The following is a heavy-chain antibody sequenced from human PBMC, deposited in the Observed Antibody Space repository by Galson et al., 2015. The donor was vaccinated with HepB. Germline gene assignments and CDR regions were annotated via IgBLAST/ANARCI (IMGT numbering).Heavy chain of an antibody. Sequence: SVKVSCKASGYRFTAYFVHWVRQAPGQGLEWMGTIFPSNGDTDYARDFQGRVTMTRDTSISTVYMELSSLISGDTAVYYCARGEVGVTSKFDIWGQGSLVTVSS. CDR2: IFPSNGDT. V-gene: IGHV1-2*02. CDR1: GYRFTAYF. J-gene: IGHJ4*02. CDR3: ARGEVGVTSKFDI. D-gene: IGHD1-26*01.